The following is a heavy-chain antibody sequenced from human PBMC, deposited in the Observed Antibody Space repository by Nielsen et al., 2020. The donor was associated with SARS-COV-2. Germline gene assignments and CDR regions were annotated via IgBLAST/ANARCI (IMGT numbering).Heavy chain of an antibody. CDR3: ARCFDSSGYWFDP. D-gene: IGHD3-22*01. Sequence: WVRQAPGQGFEWMGGIIPIFGTANYAQKFQGRVTITADESTSTAYMELSSLRSEDTAVYYCARCFDSSGYWFDPWGQGTLVTVSS. CDR2: IIPIFGTA. J-gene: IGHJ5*02. V-gene: IGHV1-69*01.